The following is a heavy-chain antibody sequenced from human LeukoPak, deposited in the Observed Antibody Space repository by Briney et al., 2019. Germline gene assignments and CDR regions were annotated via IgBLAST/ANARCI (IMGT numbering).Heavy chain of an antibody. V-gene: IGHV1-2*02. D-gene: IGHD3-16*01. CDR2: INPSNGIT. CDR3: ARRFRFGFSFAFNF. CDR1: GYTISDSY. Sequence: ASVKVSCKGSGYTISDSYIEWMRQATGQGQEWRGRINPSNGITRFSPKFEGRVTLTRDTSANTAYMELTRLTSVDTAVYFCARRFRFGFSFAFNFWGKETLVTVSS. J-gene: IGHJ4*02.